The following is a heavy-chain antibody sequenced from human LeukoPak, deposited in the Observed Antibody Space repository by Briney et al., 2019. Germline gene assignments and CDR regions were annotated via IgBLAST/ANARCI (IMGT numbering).Heavy chain of an antibody. J-gene: IGHJ3*02. CDR2: ISSSSSYI. V-gene: IGHV3-21*01. D-gene: IGHD6-13*01. Sequence: PGGSLRLSCAASGLTFSSYSMNWVRQAPGKGLKWVSSISSSSSYIYYAESVKGRFTISRDNAKNSLYLQMNSLRAEDTAVYYCARGGIAAQRRDVFDIWGQGTMVTVSS. CDR3: ARGGIAAQRRDVFDI. CDR1: GLTFSSYS.